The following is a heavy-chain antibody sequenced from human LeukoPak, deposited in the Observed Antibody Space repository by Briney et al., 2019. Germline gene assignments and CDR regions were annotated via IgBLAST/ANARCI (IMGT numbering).Heavy chain of an antibody. J-gene: IGHJ4*02. CDR2: IKQDGSEK. Sequence: PGGSLRLSCAASGFTFSSYWMSWVRQAPGKGLEWVANIKQDGSEKYYVDSVKGRFTISRDNAKNSLYLQMNSLRAEDAAVYYCARDRKAMIVVSGFDYWGQGTLVTVSS. V-gene: IGHV3-7*01. CDR3: ARDRKAMIVVSGFDY. D-gene: IGHD3-22*01. CDR1: GFTFSSYW.